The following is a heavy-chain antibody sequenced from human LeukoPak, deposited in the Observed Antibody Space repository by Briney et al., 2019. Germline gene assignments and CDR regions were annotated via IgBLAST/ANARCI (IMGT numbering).Heavy chain of an antibody. CDR3: AIYGYDYDSSGYYLDC. CDR2: IAYDGSNT. CDR1: GFTFSNYC. Sequence: GGSLRLSCAASGFTFSNYCIHWVRQAPGKVLEWVAVIAYDGSNTYYADSVKGRFTISRDKSKNTLYLQTNNSRSEDTALYYSAIYGYDYDSSGYYLDCWGQGTLVTVSS. J-gene: IGHJ4*02. V-gene: IGHV3-30*03. D-gene: IGHD3-22*01.